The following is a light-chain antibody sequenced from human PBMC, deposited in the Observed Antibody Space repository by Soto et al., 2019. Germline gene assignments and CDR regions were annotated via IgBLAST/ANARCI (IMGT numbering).Light chain of an antibody. CDR2: EVN. CDR1: SSDLGAYDY. Sequence: QSALTQPPSASGSPGQSVTISCTGTSSDLGAYDYVSWYQQHPGKAPKLMIFEVNKRPSGVPDRFSGSKSGNTASLTVTGLQAEDEADYYCSSYAGSNNLIFGGGTKLTVL. V-gene: IGLV2-8*01. CDR3: SSYAGSNNLI. J-gene: IGLJ2*01.